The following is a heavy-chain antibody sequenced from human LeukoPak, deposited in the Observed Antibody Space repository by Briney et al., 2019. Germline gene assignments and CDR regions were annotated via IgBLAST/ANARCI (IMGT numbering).Heavy chain of an antibody. J-gene: IGHJ5*02. Sequence: QPGGSLRLSCAASGFTFSSYWMSWVRQAPGKGLEWVANIKQGGSEKYYVDSVKGRFTSSRDNAKNSLYLQMNSLRAEDTAVYYCARDMVFGVVIRFRRFDPWGQGTLVTVSS. CDR3: ARDMVFGVVIRFRRFDP. CDR2: IKQGGSEK. V-gene: IGHV3-7*01. CDR1: GFTFSSYW. D-gene: IGHD3-3*01.